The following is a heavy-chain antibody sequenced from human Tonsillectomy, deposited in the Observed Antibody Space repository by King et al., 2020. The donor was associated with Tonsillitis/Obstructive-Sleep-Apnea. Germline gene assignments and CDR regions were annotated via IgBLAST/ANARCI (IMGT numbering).Heavy chain of an antibody. CDR2: ISAYNGNT. J-gene: IGHJ4*02. CDR3: ARDSYYDSSGYYSSSTFDY. CDR1: GYIFTSYG. Sequence: VQLVQSGAEVKKPGASVKVSCKASGYIFTSYGISWVRQAPGQGLEWMGWISAYNGNTNYAQKLQGRVTMTTDTSTSTAYMELRSLRSDDTAVYYCARDSYYDSSGYYSSSTFDYWGQGTLVTVSS. V-gene: IGHV1-18*01. D-gene: IGHD3-22*01.